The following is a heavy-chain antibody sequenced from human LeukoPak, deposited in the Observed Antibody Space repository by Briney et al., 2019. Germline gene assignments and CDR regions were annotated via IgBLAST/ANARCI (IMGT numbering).Heavy chain of an antibody. CDR2: INHSGST. CDR3: ARGRKQLVRYYMDV. CDR1: GFTFSYYW. V-gene: IGHV4-34*01. Sequence: PGGSLRLSCAASGFTFSYYWMSWIRQPPGKGLEWIGEINHSGSTNYNPSLKSRVTISVDTSKNQFSLKLSSVTAADTAVYYCARGRKQLVRYYMDVWGKGTTVTVSS. J-gene: IGHJ6*03. D-gene: IGHD6-6*01.